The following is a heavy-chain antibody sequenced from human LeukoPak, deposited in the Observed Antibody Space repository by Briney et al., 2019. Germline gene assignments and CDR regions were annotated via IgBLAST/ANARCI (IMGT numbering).Heavy chain of an antibody. CDR3: ARVGSIAAAGTPDY. CDR1: GFTFSSYS. V-gene: IGHV3-21*01. Sequence: PGGSLRLSCAASGFTFSSYSMNWVRQAPGKGLEWVSSISSSSSYIYYADSVKGRFTISRDNAKNSLYLQMNSLRVDDTAVYYCARVGSIAAAGTPDYWGQGTLVTVSS. D-gene: IGHD6-13*01. J-gene: IGHJ4*02. CDR2: ISSSSSYI.